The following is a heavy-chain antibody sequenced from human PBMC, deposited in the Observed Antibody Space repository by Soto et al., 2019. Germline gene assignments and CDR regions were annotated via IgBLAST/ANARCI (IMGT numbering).Heavy chain of an antibody. D-gene: IGHD3-22*01. CDR3: AVNAHLREVVSWFDP. V-gene: IGHV1-69*01. J-gene: IGHJ5*02. CDR1: GGTFSSYA. Sequence: QVQLVQSGAEVKKPGSSVKVSCKASGGTFSSYAISWVRQAPGQGLEWMGGIIPIFGTANYAQKFQGRVTSTADESTSTAYMELSSLRSEDTAVYYCAVNAHLREVVSWFDPWGQGTLVTVSS. CDR2: IIPIFGTA.